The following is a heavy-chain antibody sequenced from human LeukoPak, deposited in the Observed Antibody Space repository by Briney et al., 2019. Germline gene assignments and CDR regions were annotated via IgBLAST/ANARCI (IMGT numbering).Heavy chain of an antibody. V-gene: IGHV3-30*18. CDR1: GFTFSSHD. CDR2: ISYGGGKK. Sequence: GGSLRLSCAASGFTFSSHDMHWVRQAPGKGLEWVAFISYGGGKKDYADSVKGRFTISRDNSRNTLYLQMNSLRAEDTAVYYCAKLTGGRQQQLVRDYWGQGTLVTVSS. J-gene: IGHJ4*02. CDR3: AKLTGGRQQQLVRDY. D-gene: IGHD6-13*01.